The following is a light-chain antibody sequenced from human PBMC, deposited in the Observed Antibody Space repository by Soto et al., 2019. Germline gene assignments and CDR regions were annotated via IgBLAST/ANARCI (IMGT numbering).Light chain of an antibody. CDR2: KAS. J-gene: IGKJ1*01. Sequence: DIQMTQSPSTLSASVGDRVTITCRASQSISSRLAWYQQKPGKVPKLLIYKASSLESGVPSRFSGSGSGTEFXLTISXLQPXDFATXYCQXXDSYSWTFGQGTKVEI. CDR1: QSISSR. V-gene: IGKV1-5*03. CDR3: QXXDSYSWT.